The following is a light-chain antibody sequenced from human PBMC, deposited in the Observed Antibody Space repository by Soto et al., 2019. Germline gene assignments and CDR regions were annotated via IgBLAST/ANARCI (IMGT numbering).Light chain of an antibody. CDR2: GSS. Sequence: EVVLTQSPGTLSLSPGERATLSCRASQSVSNNYLAWYQQKPGQSPKLLIFGSSDRATGIPDRFSGSGSGTDFILTISSLEPEDFAVSYCQQYGSSPPYTFGQGTKLEIK. CDR1: QSVSNNY. V-gene: IGKV3-20*01. J-gene: IGKJ2*01. CDR3: QQYGSSPPYT.